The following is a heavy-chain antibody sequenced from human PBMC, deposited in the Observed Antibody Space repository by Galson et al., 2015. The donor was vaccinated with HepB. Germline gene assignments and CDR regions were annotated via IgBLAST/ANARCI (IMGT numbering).Heavy chain of an antibody. V-gene: IGHV1-18*01. CDR3: ARYGYYYDSSGYYSFDY. CDR1: GYTFTSYG. J-gene: IGHJ4*02. CDR2: ISAYNGNT. D-gene: IGHD3-22*01. Sequence: SVKVSCKASGYTFTSYGISWVRQAPGQGLEWMGWISAYNGNTSYAQKLQGRVTMTTDTSTSTAYMELRSLRSDDTAVYYCARYGYYYDSSGYYSFDYWGQGTLVTVSS.